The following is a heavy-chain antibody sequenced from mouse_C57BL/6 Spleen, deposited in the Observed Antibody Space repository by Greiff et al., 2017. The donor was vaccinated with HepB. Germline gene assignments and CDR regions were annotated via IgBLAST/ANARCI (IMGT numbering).Heavy chain of an antibody. CDR1: GYTFTSYW. CDR2: IHPNSGST. CDR3: AREGLWDDGYYRWYFDV. V-gene: IGHV1-64*01. J-gene: IGHJ1*03. Sequence: VQLQQPGAELVKPGASVKLSCKASGYTFTSYWMHWVKQRPGQGLEWIGMIHPNSGSTNYNEKFKSKATLTVDKSSSTAYMQLSSLTSEDSAVYYCAREGLWDDGYYRWYFDVWGTGTTVTVSS. D-gene: IGHD2-3*01.